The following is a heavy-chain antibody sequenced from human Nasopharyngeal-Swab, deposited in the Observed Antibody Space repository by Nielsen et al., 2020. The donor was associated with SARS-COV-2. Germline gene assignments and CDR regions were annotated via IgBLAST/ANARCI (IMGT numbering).Heavy chain of an antibody. CDR3: VRGSYGHYDS. D-gene: IGHD4-17*01. V-gene: IGHV3-21*06. J-gene: IGHJ5*01. CDR2: ISPTSDYI. Sequence: GESLKISCAAPGFTFSSYTMNWVRQAPGTGLEWVSSISPTSDYIYYAESVKGRFTSSRDNAKNSLFLQMNSLRAEETAIYYCVRGSYGHYDSWGQGALITVSS. CDR1: GFTFSSYT.